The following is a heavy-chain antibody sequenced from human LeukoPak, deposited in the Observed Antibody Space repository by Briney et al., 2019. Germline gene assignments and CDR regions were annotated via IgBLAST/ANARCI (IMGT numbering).Heavy chain of an antibody. Sequence: GASVKVSCKASGYTFTSYGISWVRQAPGQGLEWMGWISAYNGNTSYAQKLQGRVTMTTDTSTSTAYMELRSLRSDDTTVYYCATSRSGWYYFDYWGQGTLVTVSS. D-gene: IGHD6-19*01. V-gene: IGHV1-18*04. CDR1: GYTFTSYG. CDR3: ATSRSGWYYFDY. J-gene: IGHJ4*02. CDR2: ISAYNGNT.